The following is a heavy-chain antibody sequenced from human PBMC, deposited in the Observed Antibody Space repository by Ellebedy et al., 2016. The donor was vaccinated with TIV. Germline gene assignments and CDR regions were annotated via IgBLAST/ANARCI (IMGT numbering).Heavy chain of an antibody. CDR1: GFTFSSYW. D-gene: IGHD3-10*01. J-gene: IGHJ6*02. Sequence: GESLKISXAASGFTFSSYWMSWVRQAPGKGLAWVANIKQDGSEKYHLDSVKGRFTISRDNAKNSLYLQMNSLRADDTAVYYCARDYMVRGVMYNYYGMDVWGQGTTVTVSS. CDR3: ARDYMVRGVMYNYYGMDV. CDR2: IKQDGSEK. V-gene: IGHV3-7*01.